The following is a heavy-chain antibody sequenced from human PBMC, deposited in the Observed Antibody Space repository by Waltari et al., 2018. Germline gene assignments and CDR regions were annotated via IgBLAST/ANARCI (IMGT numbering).Heavy chain of an antibody. V-gene: IGHV3-66*01. Sequence: EVNLVESGGGLVQPGGSLRLSCAASGFLVEATYMTWVRQALGKGLEGGSFIYSCMTTNYADSAKDRFIISRDNSENTLFLQMNSRRAEDTAFYYCARGHCTGGSCHSGDNFDLWGQGTLVTVSS. J-gene: IGHJ4*02. D-gene: IGHD2-15*01. CDR2: IYSCMTT. CDR3: ARGHCTGGSCHSGDNFDL. CDR1: GFLVEATY.